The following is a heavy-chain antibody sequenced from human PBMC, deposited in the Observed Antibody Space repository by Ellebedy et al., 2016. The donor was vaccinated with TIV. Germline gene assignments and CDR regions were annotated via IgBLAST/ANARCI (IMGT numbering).Heavy chain of an antibody. V-gene: IGHV1-2*02. CDR2: INPSNGDT. CDR3: ARCGRGGLGETITTQF. CDR1: GYTFSDYY. D-gene: IGHD5-12*01. J-gene: IGHJ4*02. Sequence: AASVKVSCKASGYTFSDYYIHWFRQAPGHALEWLGWINPSNGDTHSAQAFRGRVTLTRDTSIRTAYIEMTRLTSDDTAIYFSARCGRGGLGETITTQFWGQGTLVTVSS.